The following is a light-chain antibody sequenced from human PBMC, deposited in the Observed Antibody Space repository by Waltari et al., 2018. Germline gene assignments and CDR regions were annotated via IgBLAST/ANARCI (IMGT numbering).Light chain of an antibody. CDR1: SSDIGGYPY. CDR3: SSYAGSHTVLL. V-gene: IGLV2-8*01. Sequence: QSALTQPPSASGSPGQSVTISCTGTSSDIGGYPYVSWYQQHPGEAPKLIIFEASKLSSGFPDRFSGSKAGNTASLTVSGLQADDEADYYCSSYAGSHTVLLFGGGTKLTVL. CDR2: EAS. J-gene: IGLJ2*01.